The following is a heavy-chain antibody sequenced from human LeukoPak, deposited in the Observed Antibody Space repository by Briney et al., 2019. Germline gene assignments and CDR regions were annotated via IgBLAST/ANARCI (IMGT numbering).Heavy chain of an antibody. J-gene: IGHJ4*02. Sequence: SQTLSLTCTVSGGSISSGDYYWSWIRQPPGKGLEWIGRIYSSGDTDYNPSLKSRVTMSVDTSKNQFSLKLSSMTAADTAVYYCGREPPGIVAAGNWGREPLVTVPS. D-gene: IGHD6-25*01. CDR1: GGSISSGDYY. CDR3: GREPPGIVAAGN. CDR2: IYSSGDT. V-gene: IGHV4-30-4*01.